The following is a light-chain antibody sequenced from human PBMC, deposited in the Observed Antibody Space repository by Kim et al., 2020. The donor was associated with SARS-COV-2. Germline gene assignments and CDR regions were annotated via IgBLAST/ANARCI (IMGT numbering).Light chain of an antibody. V-gene: IGKV1-39*01. Sequence: SSSVGDRVTITCRASPSISSYLNWYQQKPGKAPKLLIYAASSLQSGVPSRFSGSGSGTDFTLTISSLQPEDFATYYCQQSYSTPPGFGQGTKLEI. CDR2: AAS. J-gene: IGKJ2*03. CDR3: QQSYSTPPG. CDR1: PSISSY.